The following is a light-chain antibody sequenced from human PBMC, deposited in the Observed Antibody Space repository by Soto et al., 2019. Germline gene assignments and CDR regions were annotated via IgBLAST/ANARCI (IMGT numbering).Light chain of an antibody. CDR2: GAS. V-gene: IGKV3-15*01. J-gene: IGKJ1*01. CDR3: QQYGTSPRT. CDR1: QSVSSN. Sequence: EKALTQSPVTLSLSPGERATLSCRASQSVSSNLAWYQQRPGQAPRLLIYGASTRASGVPDRFSGSGSGTEFILTISSLQSEDFAVYYCQQYGTSPRTFGQGTKVEIK.